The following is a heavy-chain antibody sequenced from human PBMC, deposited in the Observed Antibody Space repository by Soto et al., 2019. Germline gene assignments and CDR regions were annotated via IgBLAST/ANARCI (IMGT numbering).Heavy chain of an antibody. CDR1: GFTFSNAW. V-gene: IGHV3-15*01. J-gene: IGHJ4*02. D-gene: IGHD1-1*01. CDR2: IKSKTDGGTT. CDR3: TTEVKYGWGGTHFYY. Sequence: GGSLRLSCAASGFTFSNAWMSWVRQAPGKGLEWVGRIKSKTDGGTTDYAAPVKGRFTISRDDSKNTLYLQMNSLKTEDTAVYYCTTEVKYGWGGTHFYYWGQGTLVTVSS.